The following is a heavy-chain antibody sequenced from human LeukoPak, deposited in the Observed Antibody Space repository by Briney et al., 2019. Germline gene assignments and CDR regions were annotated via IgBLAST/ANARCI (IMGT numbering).Heavy chain of an antibody. CDR3: ARLSNGEYKNSFDL. CDR1: GGSFSGYY. D-gene: IGHD2-8*01. V-gene: IGHV4-34*01. J-gene: IGHJ3*01. CDR2: INHSGST. Sequence: SETLSLTCAVYGGSFSGYYWSWIRQPPGKGLEWIGEINHSGSTNYNPSLRSRLTISIDTSKNQFSLKVTSVTAADAAVYYCARLSNGEYKNSFDLWGQGTLVTVST.